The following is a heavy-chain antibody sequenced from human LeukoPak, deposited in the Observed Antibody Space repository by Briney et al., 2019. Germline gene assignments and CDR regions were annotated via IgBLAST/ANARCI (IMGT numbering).Heavy chain of an antibody. Sequence: KPGESLKISCKGSGYSFTNYWIGWVRQMPGKGLEWMGIIYPGDSDTRYSPSFQGQVTISADKSISTAYLQWSSLRASDTAMYYCARIPRRLITMVRGVIIGYFDYWGQGTLVTVSS. J-gene: IGHJ4*02. D-gene: IGHD3-10*01. CDR2: IYPGDSDT. V-gene: IGHV5-51*01. CDR1: GYSFTNYW. CDR3: ARIPRRLITMVRGVIIGYFDY.